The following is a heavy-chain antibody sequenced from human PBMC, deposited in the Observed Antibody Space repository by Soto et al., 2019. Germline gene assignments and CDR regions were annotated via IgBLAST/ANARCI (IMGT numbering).Heavy chain of an antibody. J-gene: IGHJ6*02. Sequence: SVKVSCKASGGTFSSYTISWVRQAPGQGLEWMGRIIPILGIANYAQKFQGRVTITADKSTSTAYMELSSLRSEDTAVYYCAMFYYDSSGYLPSPYYYYYGMDVWGQGTTVTVSS. CDR3: AMFYYDSSGYLPSPYYYYYGMDV. D-gene: IGHD3-22*01. CDR2: IIPILGIA. V-gene: IGHV1-69*02. CDR1: GGTFSSYT.